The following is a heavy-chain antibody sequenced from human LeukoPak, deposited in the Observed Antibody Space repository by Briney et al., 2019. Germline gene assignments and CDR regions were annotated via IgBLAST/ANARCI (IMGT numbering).Heavy chain of an antibody. V-gene: IGHV3-13*01. D-gene: IGHD3-22*01. CDR1: GFTFSSHY. CDR3: ARGRSSGYNVFDY. Sequence: GGSLRLSCAASGFTFSSHYMHWVRQVTGKGLEWVSGIGPAGDTYYLGSVKGRFTISRENAKNSLYLQMNSLRAEDTAVYYCARGRSSGYNVFDYWGQGTLVTVSS. J-gene: IGHJ4*02. CDR2: IGPAGDT.